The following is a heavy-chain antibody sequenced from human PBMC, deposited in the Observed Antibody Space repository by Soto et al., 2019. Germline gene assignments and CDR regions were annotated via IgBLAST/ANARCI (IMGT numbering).Heavy chain of an antibody. CDR3: ARDQRYYFYGLDV. CDR1: GASVSSGAYY. V-gene: IGHV4-31*03. Sequence: SETLSLTCTVSGASVSSGAYYWSWIRQHPGKGLEWIGYIHYTGSSFYSPSLKSRVTVSVDTSQNQFSLKLSSVTAADTAVYYCARDQRYYFYGLDVWGQGTTATVS. CDR2: IHYTGSS. J-gene: IGHJ6*01.